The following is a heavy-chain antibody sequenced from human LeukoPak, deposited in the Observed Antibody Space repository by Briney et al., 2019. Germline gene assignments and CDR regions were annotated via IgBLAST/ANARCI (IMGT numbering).Heavy chain of an antibody. J-gene: IGHJ4*02. D-gene: IGHD3-22*01. V-gene: IGHV4-61*01. CDR2: INYSGST. CDR1: GGSVSSGSYY. CDR3: ARAHSSGRTFDY. Sequence: SETLSLTCTVSGGSVSSGSYYWNWIRQPPGKGLEWIGYINYSGSTNYNPSLKSRVTISVDTSKNQFSLKLSSVTAADTAVYYCARAHSSGRTFDYWGQGTLVTVSS.